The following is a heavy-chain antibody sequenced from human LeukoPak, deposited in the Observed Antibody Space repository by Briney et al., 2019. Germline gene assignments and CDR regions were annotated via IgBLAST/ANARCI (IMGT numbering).Heavy chain of an antibody. CDR1: GYSISSGYY. Sequence: ETLSLTCTVSGYSISSGYYWGWIRQPPGKGLEWVSAISGSGGSTYYADSVKGRFTISRDNSKNSLYLQMNSLRAEDTALYYCAREGYCSGGSCLDAFDIWGQGTMVTVSS. V-gene: IGHV3-23*01. CDR2: ISGSGGST. D-gene: IGHD2-15*01. J-gene: IGHJ3*02. CDR3: AREGYCSGGSCLDAFDI.